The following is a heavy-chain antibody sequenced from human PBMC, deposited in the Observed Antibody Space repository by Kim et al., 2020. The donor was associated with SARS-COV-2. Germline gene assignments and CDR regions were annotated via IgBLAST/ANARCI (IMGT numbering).Heavy chain of an antibody. CDR3: AREDHTTVTKYYYYGMDV. Sequence: GGSLRLSCAASGFTFSSYGMHWVRQAPGKGLEWVAVISYDGSNKYYADSVKGRFTISRDNSKNTLYLQMNSLRAEDTAVYYCAREDHTTVTKYYYYGMDVWGQGTTVTVSS. D-gene: IGHD4-17*01. J-gene: IGHJ6*02. CDR2: ISYDGSNK. CDR1: GFTFSSYG. V-gene: IGHV3-33*05.